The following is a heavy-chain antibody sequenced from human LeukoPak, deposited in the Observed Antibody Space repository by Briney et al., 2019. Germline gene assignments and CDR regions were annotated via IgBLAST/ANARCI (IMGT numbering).Heavy chain of an antibody. Sequence: SETLSLTCTVSGGSISSYYWSWIRQPPGKGLEWIGYIFSSGSANYNPSLESRVTISLDRSRKQSSLKLKSVTAADTAVYYCARRSSDSTGLWAFDYWGQGTLVTVSS. CDR1: GGSISSYY. CDR2: IFSSGSA. J-gene: IGHJ4*02. D-gene: IGHD3-22*01. CDR3: ARRSSDSTGLWAFDY. V-gene: IGHV4-4*09.